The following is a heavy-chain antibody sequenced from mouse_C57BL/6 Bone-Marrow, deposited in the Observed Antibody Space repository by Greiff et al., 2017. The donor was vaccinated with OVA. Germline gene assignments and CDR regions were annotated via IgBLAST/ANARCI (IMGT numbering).Heavy chain of an antibody. D-gene: IGHD1-1*01. CDR1: GYSITSGYY. V-gene: IGHV3-6*01. Sequence: EVQLVESGPGLVKPSQSLSLTCSVTGYSITSGYYWNWIRQFPGNKLEWMGYISYDGSNNYNPSLKNRISINRDTSKNQFFLKLNSVTTEDTATYYCARGTTVAPRYFDVWGTGTTVTVSS. CDR3: ARGTTVAPRYFDV. J-gene: IGHJ1*03. CDR2: ISYDGSN.